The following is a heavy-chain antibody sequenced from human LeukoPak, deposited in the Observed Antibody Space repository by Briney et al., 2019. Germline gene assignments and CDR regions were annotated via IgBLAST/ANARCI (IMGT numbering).Heavy chain of an antibody. D-gene: IGHD6-19*01. CDR1: ASTFTTYG. CDR2: IWADGSNQ. CDR3: AREAVISGWSGDMDV. Sequence: GGSLRLSCTASASTFTTYGFHWVRQAPGKGLEWVALIWADGSNQFSADSVKGRVNMARDNAKNTVYLQMDSLRVDDTAVYFCAREAVISGWSGDMDVWGQGTTVTVSS. J-gene: IGHJ6*02. V-gene: IGHV3-33*01.